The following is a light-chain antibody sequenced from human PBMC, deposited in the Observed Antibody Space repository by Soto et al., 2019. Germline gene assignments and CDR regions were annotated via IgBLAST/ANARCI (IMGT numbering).Light chain of an antibody. CDR1: QSVSSSY. Sequence: EIVLTQSPGTLSLSPGERATLSCRASQSVSSSYLAWYQQKPGQAPRLLIYGASSRATGIPDRFSGSGSVTDITLTISRLEPDDFAGYYCQQYGSSPNTFGEGTKLEIK. CDR3: QQYGSSPNT. V-gene: IGKV3-20*01. CDR2: GAS. J-gene: IGKJ2*01.